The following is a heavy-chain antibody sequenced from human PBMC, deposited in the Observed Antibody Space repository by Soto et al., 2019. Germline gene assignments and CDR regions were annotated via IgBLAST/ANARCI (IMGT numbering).Heavy chain of an antibody. CDR1: GFTFSRYG. D-gene: IGHD3-22*01. CDR3: ARAYYDSSDYYYTQHWGYFPH. Sequence: QVQLVESGGGVVQPGRSLRLSCAASGFTFSRYGMHWVRQAPGKGLEWVAFIWFDGSKKYYADSVKGRFTISRDNSNNTLYLQMNRQRVEDTAVYYCARAYYDSSDYYYTQHWGYFPHWGQGTLVTVSS. J-gene: IGHJ1*01. V-gene: IGHV3-33*01. CDR2: IWFDGSKK.